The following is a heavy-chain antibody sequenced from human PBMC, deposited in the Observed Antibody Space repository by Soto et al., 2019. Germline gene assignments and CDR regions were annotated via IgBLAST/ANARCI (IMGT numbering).Heavy chain of an antibody. CDR3: AREGRYSSSWYIPEPWDYCSGMDF. Sequence: PSETLSLTCTVSGGSISSGCYYCSWIRQHPGKGLEWIGYIYYSGSTYYNPSLKSRATISVATSKNQFSLKLSSATAAATAVYYCAREGRYSSSWYIPEPWDYCSGMDFCDRGPT. J-gene: IGHJ6*04. D-gene: IGHD6-13*01. CDR1: GGSISSGCYY. V-gene: IGHV4-31*03. CDR2: IYYSGST.